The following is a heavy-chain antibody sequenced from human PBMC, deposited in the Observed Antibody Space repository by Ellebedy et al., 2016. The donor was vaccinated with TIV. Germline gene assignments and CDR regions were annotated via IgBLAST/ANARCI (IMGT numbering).Heavy chain of an antibody. D-gene: IGHD3-22*01. Sequence: ASVKVSXKASRYIFTRYYIHWVRRAPGQGLEWMGIINPRSGDISYAQKFQGRVTMTRDTSTSTVYMELTSLRSEDTAVYYCARDDRDDTSDYYAFDIWGQGTMLTVSS. V-gene: IGHV1-46*01. CDR2: INPRSGDI. J-gene: IGHJ3*02. CDR3: ARDDRDDTSDYYAFDI. CDR1: RYIFTRYY.